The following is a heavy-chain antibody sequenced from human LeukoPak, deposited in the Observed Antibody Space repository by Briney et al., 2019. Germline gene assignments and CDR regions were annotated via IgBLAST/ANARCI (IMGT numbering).Heavy chain of an antibody. D-gene: IGHD2-2*01. Sequence: GGSLRLSCAASGFTFSSYSMNWVRQAPGKGLEWVSSISSSSSYIYYADSVKGRFTISRDNSKNTLYLQMNSLRAEDTAVYYRAKVPSETNPATYNFDYWGQGTLVTVSS. J-gene: IGHJ4*02. CDR3: AKVPSETNPATYNFDY. V-gene: IGHV3-21*04. CDR1: GFTFSSYS. CDR2: ISSSSSYI.